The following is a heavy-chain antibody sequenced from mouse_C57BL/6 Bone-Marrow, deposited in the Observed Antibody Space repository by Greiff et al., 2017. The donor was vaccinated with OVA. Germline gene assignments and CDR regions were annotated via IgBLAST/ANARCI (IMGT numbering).Heavy chain of an antibody. Sequence: EVMLVESGGGLVQPKGSLKLSCAASGFSFNTYAMNWVRQAPGKGLEWVARIRSKSNNYATYYADSVKDRFTISRDDSESMLYLQMNNLKTEDTAMYYCVRQDGYYLGYFDDWGQGTTLTVSS. CDR1: GFSFNTYA. D-gene: IGHD2-3*01. J-gene: IGHJ2*01. V-gene: IGHV10-1*01. CDR3: VRQDGYYLGYFDD. CDR2: IRSKSNNYAT.